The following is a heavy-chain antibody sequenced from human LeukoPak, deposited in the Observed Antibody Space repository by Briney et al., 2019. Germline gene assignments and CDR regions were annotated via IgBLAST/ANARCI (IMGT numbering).Heavy chain of an antibody. D-gene: IGHD2-2*01. V-gene: IGHV3-49*04. Sequence: GGSLRLSCTASGFTFGDYAMSWVRQAPGKGLEWLGFIRSKAYGGTTEYAASVKGRFTISRDDSKSIAYLQMNSLKTEDTAVYYCTSGSGCSSTSCYPGGWDYYYGMDVWGQGTTVTVSS. J-gene: IGHJ6*02. CDR2: IRSKAYGGTT. CDR1: GFTFGDYA. CDR3: TSGSGCSSTSCYPGGWDYYYGMDV.